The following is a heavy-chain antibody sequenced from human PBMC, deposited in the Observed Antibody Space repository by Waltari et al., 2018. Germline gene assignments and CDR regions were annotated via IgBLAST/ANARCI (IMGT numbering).Heavy chain of an antibody. CDR2: VHGSGRS. CDR3: ARDRGRGLYLDT. Sequence: QLQLQESGPGLVKPSGTLSLTCAVSGDSVSSTYWWSWVRQSPQKGLEWIGQVHGSGRSNYSPSFASRVTVSLDMSNNEFYLKVTAATAADTAVYYCARDRGRGLYLDTWGPGTVVTVSP. D-gene: IGHD2-15*01. V-gene: IGHV4-4*02. CDR1: GDSVSSTYW. J-gene: IGHJ5*02.